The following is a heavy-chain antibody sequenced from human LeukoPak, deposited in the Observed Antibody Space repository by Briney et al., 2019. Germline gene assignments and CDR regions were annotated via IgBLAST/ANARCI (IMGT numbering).Heavy chain of an antibody. Sequence: ASVKVSCKASGYTFTGYYMHWVRQAHGQGLEWMGWINPNSGGTNYAQKFQGRVTMTRDTSISTAYMELSRLRSDDTAVYYCARDWDIVVVPATWTGYWGQGTLVTVSS. D-gene: IGHD2-2*01. V-gene: IGHV1-2*02. CDR3: ARDWDIVVVPATWTGY. CDR2: INPNSGGT. J-gene: IGHJ4*02. CDR1: GYTFTGYY.